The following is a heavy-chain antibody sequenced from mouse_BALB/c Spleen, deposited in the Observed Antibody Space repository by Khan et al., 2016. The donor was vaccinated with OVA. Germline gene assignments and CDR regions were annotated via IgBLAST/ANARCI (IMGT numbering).Heavy chain of an antibody. J-gene: IGHJ3*01. CDR3: ARRNYFGYTCAY. V-gene: IGHV1-77*01. CDR2: ISPGSGDT. D-gene: IGHD1-2*01. Sequence: QVQLQQPGAELARPGASVKLSCKASGYTFTDYYINWVKLRTGQGLEWIGEISPGSGDTYYNERFKGKATLTADKSSSTAYMQLSSLTSEASAVYVCARRNYFGYTCAYWGQGTLVTVSA. CDR1: GYTFTDYY.